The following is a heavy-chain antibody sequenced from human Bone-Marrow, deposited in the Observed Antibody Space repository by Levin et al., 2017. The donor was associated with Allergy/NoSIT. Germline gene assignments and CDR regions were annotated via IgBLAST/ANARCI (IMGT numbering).Heavy chain of an antibody. CDR1: GGSIRSGDYY. D-gene: IGHD1-26*01. CDR2: IYYSGNT. J-gene: IGHJ5*02. V-gene: IGHV4-30-4*01. CDR3: ARDRNKWDWLAGFDP. Sequence: SCTVSGGSIRSGDYYWTWIRQPPGKGLEVIGSIYYSGNTHYSPTLKSRLTISVDTSKNQFSLKLTSVSPADTAVYYCARDRNKWDWLAGFDPWGQGTLVTVSS.